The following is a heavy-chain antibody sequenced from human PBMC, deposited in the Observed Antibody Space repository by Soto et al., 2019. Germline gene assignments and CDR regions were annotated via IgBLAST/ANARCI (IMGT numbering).Heavy chain of an antibody. V-gene: IGHV1-69*06. CDR1: GGTFSSYA. CDR3: ARGSLEERYYDILTGYYYYGMDV. D-gene: IGHD3-9*01. Sequence: ASVKVSCKASGGTFSSYAISWVRQAPGQGLEWMGGIIPIFGTANYAQKFQGRVTITADKSTSTAYMELSSLRSEDAAVYYCARGSLEERYYDILTGYYYYGMDVWGQGTTVTVSS. CDR2: IIPIFGTA. J-gene: IGHJ6*02.